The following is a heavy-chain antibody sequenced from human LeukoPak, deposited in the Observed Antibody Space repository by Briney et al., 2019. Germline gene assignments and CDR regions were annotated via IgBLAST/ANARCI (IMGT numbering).Heavy chain of an antibody. CDR3: TRAGGLDPGAHFDQ. CDR2: IPTSGISV. V-gene: IGHV3-11*01. D-gene: IGHD3-16*01. CDR1: GFSFSRFY. J-gene: IGHJ4*02. Sequence: PGGSLRLSCAASGFSFSRFYMSWVPQTPGKALEWISYIPTSGISVQYADSVRGRFTASRDDAMNSLHLQMDSLRVEDTAVYYCTRAGGLDPGAHFDQWGQGALVIVSS.